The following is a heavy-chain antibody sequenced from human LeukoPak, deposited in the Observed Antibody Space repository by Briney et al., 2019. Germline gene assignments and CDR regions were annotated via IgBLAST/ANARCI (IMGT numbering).Heavy chain of an antibody. V-gene: IGHV1-46*01. CDR3: ARASSGWYY. Sequence: ASVKVSCKASGYTFTSYYLHWVRQAPEQGLQWMAIINPSDGSTTYAQKFQGRVTMTRDTSTSTVYMELSSLRSDDTAVYYCARASSGWYYWGQGTLVTVSS. D-gene: IGHD6-19*01. CDR1: GYTFTSYY. CDR2: INPSDGST. J-gene: IGHJ4*02.